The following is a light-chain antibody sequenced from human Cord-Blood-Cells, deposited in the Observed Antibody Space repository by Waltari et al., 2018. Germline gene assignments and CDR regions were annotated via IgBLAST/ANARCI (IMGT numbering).Light chain of an antibody. Sequence: QSALTQPASVSGSPGQSITISCTGTSSDVGGYNYVSWYQQHPGKAPKLMIDEVSNRPSGVSNRFSGSKSGNTASLTISGLQAEGEADYYCSSYTSSSTLVVFGGGTKLPVL. CDR1: SSDVGGYNY. V-gene: IGLV2-14*01. J-gene: IGLJ2*01. CDR2: EVS. CDR3: SSYTSSSTLVV.